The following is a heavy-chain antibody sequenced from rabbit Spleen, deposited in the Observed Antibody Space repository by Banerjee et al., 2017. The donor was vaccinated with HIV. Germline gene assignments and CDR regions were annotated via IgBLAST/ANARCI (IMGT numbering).Heavy chain of an antibody. V-gene: IGHV1S40*01. CDR2: IYTGSSGST. D-gene: IGHD4-2*01. CDR1: GIDFSSGYD. J-gene: IGHJ4*01. Sequence: QSLEESGGDLVKPGASLTLTCTASGIDFSSGYDMCWVRQAPGKGLEWIACIYTGSSGSTYYASWAKGRFTISKISSTTVTLQMTSLTGADTATYFCARDPGGNGGDLWGPGTLVT. CDR3: ARDPGGNGGDL.